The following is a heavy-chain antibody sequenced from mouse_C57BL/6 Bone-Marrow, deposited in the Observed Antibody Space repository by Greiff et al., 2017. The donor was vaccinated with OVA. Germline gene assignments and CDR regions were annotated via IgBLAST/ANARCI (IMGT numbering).Heavy chain of an antibody. J-gene: IGHJ3*01. Sequence: QVQPQQSGAELVRPGASVKLSCKASGYTFTDYYINWVKQRPGQGLEWIARIYPGSGNTYYNEKFKGKATLTAEKSSSTAYMQLSSLTSEDSAVYFCARGGLREFAYWGQGTLVTVSA. CDR2: IYPGSGNT. D-gene: IGHD2-4*01. CDR1: GYTFTDYY. CDR3: ARGGLREFAY. V-gene: IGHV1-76*01.